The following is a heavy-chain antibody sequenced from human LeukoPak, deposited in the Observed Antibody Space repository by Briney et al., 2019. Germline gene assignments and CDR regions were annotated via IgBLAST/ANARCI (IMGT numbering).Heavy chain of an antibody. CDR2: IYSGGNT. Sequence: GGSLRLSCAASGFIVSSTYMSWVRQAPGKGLEWVSVIYSGGNTNYADSVKGRFTISRDNSKNTLFLQMNSLRAEDTAVYYCAYSSSWWAYYFDYWGQGTLVTVSS. D-gene: IGHD6-13*01. J-gene: IGHJ4*02. V-gene: IGHV3-53*01. CDR3: AYSSSWWAYYFDY. CDR1: GFIVSSTY.